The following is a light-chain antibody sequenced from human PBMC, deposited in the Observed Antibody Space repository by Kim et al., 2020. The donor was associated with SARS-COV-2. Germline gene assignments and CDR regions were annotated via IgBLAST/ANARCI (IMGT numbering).Light chain of an antibody. J-gene: IGLJ3*02. CDR2: GNS. V-gene: IGLV1-40*01. Sequence: QSVLTQPPSVSGAPGQRVTISCTGSSSNIGAGYDVHWYQQLPGTAPKLLIYGNSNRPSEVPDRFSGSKSGTSASLAITGLQAEDEADYYCQSYDSSLSGKWVFGGGIQLTVL. CDR3: QSYDSSLSGKWV. CDR1: SSNIGAGYD.